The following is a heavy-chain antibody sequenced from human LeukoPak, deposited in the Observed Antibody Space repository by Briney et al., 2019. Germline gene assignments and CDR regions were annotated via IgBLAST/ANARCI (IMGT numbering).Heavy chain of an antibody. D-gene: IGHD1-26*01. CDR2: VIPILGTT. Sequence: ASVKVSCKASGYTFTSYGISWVRQAPGQGLEWMGGVIPILGTTNYAQKFRDRVSITTDESTSTAYMEVTSLRSVDTAVYYCARDDGSATMGFDSWGQGTLVSVSS. J-gene: IGHJ4*02. CDR3: ARDDGSATMGFDS. CDR1: GYTFTSYG. V-gene: IGHV1-69*05.